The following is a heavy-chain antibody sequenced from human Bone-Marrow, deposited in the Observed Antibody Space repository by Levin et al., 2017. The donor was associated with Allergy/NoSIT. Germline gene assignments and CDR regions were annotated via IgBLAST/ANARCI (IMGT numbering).Heavy chain of an antibody. D-gene: IGHD2-15*01. CDR1: GGSISTGGFF. J-gene: IGHJ4*02. CDR2: LYNSGRT. V-gene: IGHV4-39*01. CDR3: MRRGSWIDRKGIDS. Sequence: SETLSLTCTVSGGSISTGGFFWGWVRQPPGKGLEWIGCLYNSGRTSYNPSLDSRVTISADMSMNQFSLRLTSVTAADSAVYYCMRRGSWIDRKGIDSWGQGTLVTVSS.